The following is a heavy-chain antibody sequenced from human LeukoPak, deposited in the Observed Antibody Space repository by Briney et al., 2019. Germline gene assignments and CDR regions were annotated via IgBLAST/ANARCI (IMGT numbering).Heavy chain of an antibody. D-gene: IGHD2-21*02. CDR1: GYTFTGYY. CDR2: INPNSGGT. J-gene: IGHJ4*02. V-gene: IGHV1-2*02. Sequence: ASVKVSCKTSGYTFTGYYMHGVRQAPGQGLEWMGWINPNSGGTNYAQNFQGRVSMTRDTSTSTAYMELSRLKSDDTAVYYCATFMVTGTFDYWGQGTLVTVSS. CDR3: ATFMVTGTFDY.